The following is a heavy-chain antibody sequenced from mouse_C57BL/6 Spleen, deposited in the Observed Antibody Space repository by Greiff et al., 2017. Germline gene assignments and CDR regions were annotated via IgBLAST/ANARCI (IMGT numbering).Heavy chain of an antibody. CDR2: IDPSDSYT. Sequence: QVQLKQPGAELVMPGASVKLSCKASGYTFTSYWMHWVKQRPGQGLEWIGEIDPSDSYTNYNQKFKGKSTLTVDKSSSTAYMQLSSLTSEDSAVYYCARRDDGYYVWFAYWGQGTLVTVSA. CDR1: GYTFTSYW. J-gene: IGHJ3*01. D-gene: IGHD2-3*01. V-gene: IGHV1-69*01. CDR3: ARRDDGYYVWFAY.